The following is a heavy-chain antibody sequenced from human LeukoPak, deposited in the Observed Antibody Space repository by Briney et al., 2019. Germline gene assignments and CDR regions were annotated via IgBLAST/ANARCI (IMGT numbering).Heavy chain of an antibody. D-gene: IGHD6-19*01. CDR2: IYYSGST. V-gene: IGHV4-59*01. CDR3: ARDRLMAGTPTNWFDP. CDR1: GGSISSYY. J-gene: IGHJ5*02. Sequence: SETLSLTCTVSGGSISSYYWSWIRQPPGKGLEWIGYIYYSGSTIYNPSLKSRVTISVDTSKNQFSLKLSSVTAADTAVYYCARDRLMAGTPTNWFDPWGQGTLVTVSS.